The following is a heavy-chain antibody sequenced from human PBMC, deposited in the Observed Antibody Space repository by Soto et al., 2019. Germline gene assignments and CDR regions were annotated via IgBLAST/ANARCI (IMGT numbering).Heavy chain of an antibody. CDR3: ARGYRGLYYYAMDV. V-gene: IGHV1-69*06. CDR1: GGTFTNYA. D-gene: IGHD3-10*01. J-gene: IGHJ6*02. Sequence: QVELVQSGVEVKKPGSSLKVSCKASGGTFTNYAFNWVRQAPGQGLAWMGGIIPFYDKANYAEKFLGRVTITADKSTTTAYMELSSLTSDDTAVYFCARGYRGLYYYAMDVWGRGTPVIVSS. CDR2: IIPFYDKA.